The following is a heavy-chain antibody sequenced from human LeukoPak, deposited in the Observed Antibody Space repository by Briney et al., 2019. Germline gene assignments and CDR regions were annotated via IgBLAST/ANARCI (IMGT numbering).Heavy chain of an antibody. CDR1: GFTFSSYA. Sequence: GGSLRLSCAASGFTFSSYAMHWVRQAPGKGLEWVAVISYHGSNKYYADSVKGRFTISRDNSKNTLYLQMSSLRAEDTAVFYCARGSDYGDYWYFDYWGQGTLVTVSS. D-gene: IGHD4-17*01. CDR3: ARGSDYGDYWYFDY. CDR2: ISYHGSNK. V-gene: IGHV3-30*04. J-gene: IGHJ4*02.